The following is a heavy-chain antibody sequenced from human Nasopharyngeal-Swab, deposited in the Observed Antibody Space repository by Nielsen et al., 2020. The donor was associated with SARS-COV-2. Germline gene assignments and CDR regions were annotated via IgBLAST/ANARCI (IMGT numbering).Heavy chain of an antibody. CDR1: GFTFDDYA. CDR3: ARDKGVSGSSAFDI. CDR2: ISWNSGST. V-gene: IGHV3-9*01. J-gene: IGHJ3*02. Sequence: GGSLRLSCAASGFTFDDYAMHWVRQAPGKGLEWVSGISWNSGSTGYADSVKGRFTISRDNAKNSLYLQMDSLRAEDTALYHCARDKGVSGSSAFDIWGQGTMVIVSS. D-gene: IGHD3-10*01.